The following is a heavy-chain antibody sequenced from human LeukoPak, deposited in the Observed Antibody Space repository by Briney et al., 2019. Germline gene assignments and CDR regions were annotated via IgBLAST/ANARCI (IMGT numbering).Heavy chain of an antibody. V-gene: IGHV3-48*03. Sequence: GGSLRLSCAASGFNFSSYEVNWVRQAPGKGLEWVAYITSSGRIIYYADSVKGRFTISRDNAKNTLYLQMNSLRAEDTAVYYCAKSPNSGSYGSFDYWGQGTLVTVSS. CDR3: AKSPNSGSYGSFDY. J-gene: IGHJ4*02. CDR1: GFNFSSYE. D-gene: IGHD1-26*01. CDR2: ITSSGRII.